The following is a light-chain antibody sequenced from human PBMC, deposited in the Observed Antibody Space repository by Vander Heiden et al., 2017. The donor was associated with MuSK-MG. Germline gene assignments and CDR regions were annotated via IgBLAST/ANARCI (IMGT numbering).Light chain of an antibody. V-gene: IGKV3-20*01. CDR3: QQYGSSPRT. J-gene: IGKJ1*01. CDR2: GAS. Sequence: EIVLTHSPAPLPSPPGERATLPCMASQSVSGSYLAWYQQRPGQAPRLLIYGASYRATGIPDRFSGSGSGTDFTLTISKLEPEDFAVYYCQQYGSSPRTFGLGTKVEIK. CDR1: QSVSGSY.